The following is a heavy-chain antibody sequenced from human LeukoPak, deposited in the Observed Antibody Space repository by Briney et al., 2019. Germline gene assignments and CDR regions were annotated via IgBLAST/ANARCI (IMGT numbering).Heavy chain of an antibody. Sequence: SSVKVSCKASGGTFSSYAISWVRQAPGQGLEWMGRIIPIFGTANYAQKFQGRVTITTDESTSTAYMELSSLRSEDTAVYYCARDRAISGKISVSWTFDYWGRGTLVTVSS. D-gene: IGHD3/OR15-3a*01. CDR2: IIPIFGTA. CDR1: GGTFSSYA. V-gene: IGHV1-69*05. CDR3: ARDRAISGKISVSWTFDY. J-gene: IGHJ4*02.